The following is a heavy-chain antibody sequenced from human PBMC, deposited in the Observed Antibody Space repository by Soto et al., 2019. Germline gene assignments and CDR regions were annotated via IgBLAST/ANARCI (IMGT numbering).Heavy chain of an antibody. CDR1: GGSFSGYQ. D-gene: IGHD3-10*01. V-gene: IGHV4-34*01. J-gene: IGHJ6*03. Sequence: QVQLQQWGAGLLKPSETLSLTCAVYGGSFSGYQWTWIRQTPGKGLEWLGEINDTGNINYNPSLKSRVPIFIDTPKKEISLKLSSVTAADTAVYYCARGLIVWFGELSRRGGYYYYMDVWGKGTTVTVSS. CDR2: INDTGNI. CDR3: ARGLIVWFGELSRRGGYYYYMDV.